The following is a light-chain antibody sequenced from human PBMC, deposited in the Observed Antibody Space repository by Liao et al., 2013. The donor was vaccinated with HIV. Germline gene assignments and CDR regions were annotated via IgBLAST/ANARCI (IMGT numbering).Light chain of an antibody. CDR2: EDT. V-gene: IGLV3-1*01. Sequence: SYELTQPPSVSVSPGETASVTCSGDKLGDQYVSWYQQRPGQSPILVIYEDTKRPSGIPERFSGSNSGNTATLTISGTQAKDEAEYYCQAWDSSTAVFSGGTKLTVL. CDR3: QAWDSSTAV. J-gene: IGLJ2*01. CDR1: KLGDQY.